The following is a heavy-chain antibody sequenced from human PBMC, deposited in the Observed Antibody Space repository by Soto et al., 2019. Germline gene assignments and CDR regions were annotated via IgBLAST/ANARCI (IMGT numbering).Heavy chain of an antibody. CDR3: ARGLGSSWFFL. CDR1: GFTFSSYS. Sequence: PGGSLRLSCAASGFTFSSYSMNWVRQAPGKGLEWVSYIGSSSSPIKYADSVKGRFTISRDNAKNSLFLQMTSLRAEDTAVYYCARGLGSSWFFLWGQGTLVTVSS. J-gene: IGHJ5*02. V-gene: IGHV3-48*01. D-gene: IGHD6-13*01. CDR2: IGSSSSPI.